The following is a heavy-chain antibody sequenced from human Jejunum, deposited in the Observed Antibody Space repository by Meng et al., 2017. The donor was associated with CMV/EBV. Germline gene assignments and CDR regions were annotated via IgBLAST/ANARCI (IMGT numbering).Heavy chain of an antibody. D-gene: IGHD2-21*02. CDR1: GYTFMEHG. Sequence: QVLRVQSGPEVQKPGASVKVSCKTSGYTFMEHGISWVRQAPGQGLERVGWISPYNGNTDSAQKIQGRVTMTTDTSTSTVYLELKNLKSDDTAIYYCARDSSDDYFDYWGQGTLVTVSS. CDR3: ARDSSDDYFDY. J-gene: IGHJ4*02. CDR2: ISPYNGNT. V-gene: IGHV1-18*01.